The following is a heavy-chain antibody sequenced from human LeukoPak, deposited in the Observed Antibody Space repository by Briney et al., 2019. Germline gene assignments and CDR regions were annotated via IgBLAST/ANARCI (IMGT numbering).Heavy chain of an antibody. V-gene: IGHV3-7*01. D-gene: IGHD3-10*01. CDR2: INQDGTEK. Sequence: GESLRLSCAASGFPFSTYWMSWVRQAPGKGLEWVANINQDGTEKYYVDSVKGRFTISRDYAKNSLCLQMNSLRVEDTAVYYCAKVAKYYYGPETYYFFEQWGQGTPVTASS. J-gene: IGHJ4*02. CDR1: GFPFSTYW. CDR3: AKVAKYYYGPETYYFFEQ.